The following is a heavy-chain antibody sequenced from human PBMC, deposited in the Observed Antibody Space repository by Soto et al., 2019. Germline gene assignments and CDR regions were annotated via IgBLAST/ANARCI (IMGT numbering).Heavy chain of an antibody. J-gene: IGHJ4*02. Sequence: QAGGSLRLSCAASGFAFSSYAMSWVRQAPGKGLIWVSVVNSSGNKWYADAVKGRFTISRDNSKNTLYLEMNSLRADDMALYHCASLGWGAVPPLNSWGQGTLVTVSS. D-gene: IGHD3-16*01. CDR2: VNSSGNK. V-gene: IGHV3-23*01. CDR3: ASLGWGAVPPLNS. CDR1: GFAFSSYA.